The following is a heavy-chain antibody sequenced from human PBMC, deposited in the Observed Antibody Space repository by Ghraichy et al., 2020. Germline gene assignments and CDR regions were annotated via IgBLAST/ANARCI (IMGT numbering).Heavy chain of an antibody. CDR3: ARYSGSYSYNWFDP. CDR1: GLTISIYY. D-gene: IGHD1-26*01. V-gene: IGHV4-59*01. J-gene: IGHJ5*02. Sequence: SETLSLTCTGPGLTISIYYCISLPQPPPKPLHWIAYNYYSGTTNYNPSLKSRVTISVDTSKHQFSLKLSSVTAADTAVYYCARYSGSYSYNWFDPWGQGTLVTVSS. CDR2: NYYSGTT.